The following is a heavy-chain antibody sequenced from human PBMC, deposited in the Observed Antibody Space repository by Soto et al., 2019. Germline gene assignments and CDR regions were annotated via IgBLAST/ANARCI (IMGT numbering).Heavy chain of an antibody. CDR1: GGSISSGDYS. D-gene: IGHD3-3*01. CDR2: IYNSGIT. Sequence: QVLLQESGPGLVKSSQTLSLTCTVSGGSISSGDYSWSWVRQSPGKGLEWIGHIYNSGITYYNPALKSRVVISIDTSRNQVSLRLNSLTAADRAVYFCARGVTVFGLVSRFWFDPWGQGTVVTVSS. CDR3: ARGVTVFGLVSRFWFDP. J-gene: IGHJ5*02. V-gene: IGHV4-30-4*01.